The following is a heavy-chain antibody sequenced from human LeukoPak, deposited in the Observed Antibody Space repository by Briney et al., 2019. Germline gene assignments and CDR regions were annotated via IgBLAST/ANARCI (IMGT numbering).Heavy chain of an antibody. D-gene: IGHD3-3*01. CDR1: GGSISSYY. J-gene: IGHJ3*02. V-gene: IGHV4-4*07. Sequence: SSETLSLTCTVSGGSISSYYWSWIRQPAGKGLEWIGRIYTSGSTNYNPSLKSRVTISVDTSKNQFSLKLSSVTAADTAVYYCARPGRYYDFWSGSGAFDIWGQGTMVTVSS. CDR2: IYTSGST. CDR3: ARPGRYYDFWSGSGAFDI.